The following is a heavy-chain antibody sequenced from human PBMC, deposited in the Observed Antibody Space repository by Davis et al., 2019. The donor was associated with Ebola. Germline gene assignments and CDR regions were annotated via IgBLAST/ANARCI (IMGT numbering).Heavy chain of an antibody. CDR2: IYHSGST. D-gene: IGHD5-18*01. V-gene: IGHV4-39*07. CDR1: GGSISSGGNY. CDR3: ARGPAGMVFWYFDY. Sequence: MPSETLLLTCTVSGGSISSGGNYWGWIRPLPGKGLEWIGSIYHSGSTYYNPSLKSRVTISVDTSKNQFSLKLSPVTAADTAVYYCARGPAGMVFWYFDYWGQGTLVTVSS. J-gene: IGHJ4*02.